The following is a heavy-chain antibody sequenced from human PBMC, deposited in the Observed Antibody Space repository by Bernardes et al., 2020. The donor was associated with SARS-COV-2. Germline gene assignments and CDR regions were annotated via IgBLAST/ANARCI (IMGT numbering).Heavy chain of an antibody. D-gene: IGHD3-22*01. Sequence: SETLSLTCAVYGGSFMGYYWTWIRQPPGKGLEWIGEMNHSGGTSYNPSLKSPVTISKDTSKNQLSLKLSSVTAADTAVYYCARGARISMIVVVMPQGVFDIWGQGTTVTVSS. CDR1: GGSFMGYY. J-gene: IGHJ3*02. V-gene: IGHV4-34*01. CDR3: ARGARISMIVVVMPQGVFDI. CDR2: MNHSGGT.